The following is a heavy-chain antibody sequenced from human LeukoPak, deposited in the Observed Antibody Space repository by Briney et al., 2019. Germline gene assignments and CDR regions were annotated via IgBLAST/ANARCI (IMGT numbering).Heavy chain of an antibody. D-gene: IGHD2-2*01. CDR2: ISSSSSTI. V-gene: IGHV3-48*04. CDR3: ARDVAYCSSTSCYSLGPFDP. J-gene: IGHJ5*02. Sequence: GGSLRLSCAASGFTFSSYSMNWVRQAPGKGLEWVSYISSSSSTIYYADSVEGRFTISRDNAKNSLYLQMNSLRAEDTAVYYCARDVAYCSSTSCYSLGPFDPWGQGTLVTVSS. CDR1: GFTFSSYS.